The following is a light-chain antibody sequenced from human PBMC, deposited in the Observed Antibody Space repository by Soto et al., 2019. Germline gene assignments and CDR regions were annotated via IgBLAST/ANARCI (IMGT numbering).Light chain of an antibody. CDR1: QSVSSY. J-gene: IGKJ4*01. CDR3: QQRSNWLT. Sequence: EIVLTQSPATLSLSPGERATLSCRASQSVSSYLAWYQQKPGQAPRLLIYDASNRATGIPARFSGSGSGTDFTPTISSLEPEELAVYYCQQRSNWLTFGGGTKVQIK. CDR2: DAS. V-gene: IGKV3-11*01.